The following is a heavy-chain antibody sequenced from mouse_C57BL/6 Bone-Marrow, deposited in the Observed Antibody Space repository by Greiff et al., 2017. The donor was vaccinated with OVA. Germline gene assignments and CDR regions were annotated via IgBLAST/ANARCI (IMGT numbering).Heavy chain of an antibody. Sequence: QVQLKQPGAELVKPGASVKLSCKASGYTFTSYWMHWVKQRPGRGLEWIGRIDPNSGGTKYNEKFKSKATLTVDKPSSTAYMQLSSLTSEDSAVYYCARSYAKRYYYAMDYWGQGTSVTVSS. CDR1: GYTFTSYW. CDR2: IDPNSGGT. CDR3: ARSYAKRYYYAMDY. J-gene: IGHJ4*01. D-gene: IGHD6-1*01. V-gene: IGHV1-72*01.